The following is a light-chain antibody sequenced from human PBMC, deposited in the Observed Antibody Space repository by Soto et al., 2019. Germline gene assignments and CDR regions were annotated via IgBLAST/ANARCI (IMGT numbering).Light chain of an antibody. CDR2: DAS. J-gene: IGKJ5*01. CDR1: QDIRTY. CDR3: QQYENLPV. Sequence: DILMTQSPSSLSASVGDTVTVSCQASQDIRTYVNWYQQKPGKAPKVLIYDASILETGVSSRFTGSGSGTHFTFTINNVQPEDVGIYYCQQYENLPVFGQGTRLQIE. V-gene: IGKV1-33*01.